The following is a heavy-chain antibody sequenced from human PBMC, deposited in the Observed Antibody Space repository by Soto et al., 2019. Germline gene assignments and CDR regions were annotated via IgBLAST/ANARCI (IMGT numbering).Heavy chain of an antibody. V-gene: IGHV4-31*03. D-gene: IGHD2-2*02. CDR2: IYYSGST. CDR1: GGSISSGGYY. CDR3: AGYCSRTSCYTGTDY. J-gene: IGHJ4*02. Sequence: QVQLQESGPGLVKPSQTLSLTCTVSGGSISSGGYYWSWIRQHPGKGLEWIGYIYYSGSTYYNPSLKRRVTISVATSKNQFSPKLSSVTAADTAVYYCAGYCSRTSCYTGTDYWGQGTLVTVSS.